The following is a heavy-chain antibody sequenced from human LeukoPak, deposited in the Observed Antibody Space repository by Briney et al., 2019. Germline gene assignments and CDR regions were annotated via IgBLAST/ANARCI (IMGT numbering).Heavy chain of an antibody. Sequence: PSETLSLTCTVSGDSISSGYYWSWIRQPPGRGREWIGEINHSGGTNYNPSLKSRVTISVDTSKNQFSLKLSSVTAADTAVYYCARLRGIRYFDWYYYYYMDVWGKGTTVTVSS. CDR3: ARLRGIRYFDWYYYYYMDV. D-gene: IGHD3-9*01. CDR1: GDSISSGYY. V-gene: IGHV4-34*01. J-gene: IGHJ6*03. CDR2: INHSGGT.